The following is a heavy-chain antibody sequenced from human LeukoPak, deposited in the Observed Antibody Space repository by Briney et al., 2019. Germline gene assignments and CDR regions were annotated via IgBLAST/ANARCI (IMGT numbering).Heavy chain of an antibody. Sequence: PGGSLRLSCAASGFTFSSYAMSWVRQAPGMGLEWVSAISGNSGNTHYADSVKGRFTISRDNSKNTLYLQMNSLRAEDTAVYYCAKDLVATTIGALDFDYWGQGTLVTVSS. CDR2: ISGNSGNT. J-gene: IGHJ4*02. D-gene: IGHD5-12*01. V-gene: IGHV3-23*01. CDR1: GFTFSSYA. CDR3: AKDLVATTIGALDFDY.